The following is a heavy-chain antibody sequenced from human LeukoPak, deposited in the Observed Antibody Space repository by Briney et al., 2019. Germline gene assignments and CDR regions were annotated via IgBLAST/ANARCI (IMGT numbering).Heavy chain of an antibody. CDR2: IDGRGVDT. Sequence: GGSLRLSCAASGFTFSTYTMTWVRQAPGKGLECVSTIDGRGVDTYYADSVKGRFTISRDNSRNTVYLQMSSLRAEDTAVYYCAKDRAGTPWADWGQGTLVTVSS. CDR3: AKDRAGTPWAD. D-gene: IGHD1-1*01. CDR1: GFTFSTYT. J-gene: IGHJ4*02. V-gene: IGHV3-23*01.